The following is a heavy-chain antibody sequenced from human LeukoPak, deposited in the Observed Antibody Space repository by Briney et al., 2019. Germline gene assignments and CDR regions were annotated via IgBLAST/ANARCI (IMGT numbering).Heavy chain of an antibody. Sequence: GGSLRLSCAASGFTFSSYIMNWVRQAPGKGLEWVSSISSSSSYIYYADSVKGRFTISRDNAKNSLYLQMNSLRAEDTAVYYCARDLSKGSSDYDYWGQGTLVTVSS. J-gene: IGHJ4*02. CDR3: ARDLSKGSSDYDY. CDR1: GFTFSSYI. V-gene: IGHV3-21*01. CDR2: ISSSSSYI. D-gene: IGHD3-22*01.